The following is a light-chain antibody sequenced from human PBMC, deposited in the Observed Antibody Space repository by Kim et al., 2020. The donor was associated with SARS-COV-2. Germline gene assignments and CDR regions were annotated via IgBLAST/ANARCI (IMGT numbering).Light chain of an antibody. J-gene: IGLJ2*01. V-gene: IGLV3-21*04. CDR3: QVWDSNSDHWI. Sequence: SYELTQPPSVSVSPGETASITCWGKKMGSKSVPWYQQRPGQSPVLVIYKDDERPSGIPERLTGSNSGKTATLAISGVEAGDEADYYCQVWDSNSDHWIFGGGTKVTVL. CDR1: KMGSKS. CDR2: KDD.